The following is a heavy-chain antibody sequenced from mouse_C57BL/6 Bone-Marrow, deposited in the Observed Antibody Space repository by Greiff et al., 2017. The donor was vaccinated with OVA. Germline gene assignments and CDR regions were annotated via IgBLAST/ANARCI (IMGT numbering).Heavy chain of an antibody. V-gene: IGHV1-9*01. CDR3: ARSGNIYYYGSSYAMDY. Sequence: VQLQQSGAELMKPGASVKLSCKATGYTFTGYWIEWVKQRPGHGLEWIGEILPGSGSTNYNEKFKGKATFTADTSSNTAYMQLSSLTTEDSAIYYCARSGNIYYYGSSYAMDYWGQGTSVTVSS. CDR1: GYTFTGYW. CDR2: ILPGSGST. D-gene: IGHD1-1*01. J-gene: IGHJ4*01.